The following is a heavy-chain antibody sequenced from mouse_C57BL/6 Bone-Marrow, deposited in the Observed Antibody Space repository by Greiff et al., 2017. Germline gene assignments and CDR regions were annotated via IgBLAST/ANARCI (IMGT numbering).Heavy chain of an antibody. CDR3: ARGYYGSYWYFDV. J-gene: IGHJ1*03. D-gene: IGHD1-1*01. CDR2: IDPSDSYT. Sequence: VQLQQPGAELVMPGASVKLSCKASGYTFTSYWMHWVKQRPGQGLEWIGEIDPSDSYTIYNQKFKGKSTLTVDKSSSTAYMQLSSLTSEDSAVYYCARGYYGSYWYFDVWGTGTTVTVSS. V-gene: IGHV1-69*01. CDR1: GYTFTSYW.